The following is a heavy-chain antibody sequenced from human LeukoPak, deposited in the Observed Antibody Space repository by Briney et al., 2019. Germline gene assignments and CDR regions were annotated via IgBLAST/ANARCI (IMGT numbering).Heavy chain of an antibody. D-gene: IGHD3-10*01. Sequence: PGRSLRLSCAASGFTFSSYAMHWVRQAPGKGLEWVAVISYDGSNKYYADSVKCRFTISRDNSKNTLYLQMNSLRAEDTAVYYCARQTYGSGSWIDAFDIWGQGTMVTVSS. CDR2: ISYDGSNK. CDR3: ARQTYGSGSWIDAFDI. J-gene: IGHJ3*02. V-gene: IGHV3-30-3*01. CDR1: GFTFSSYA.